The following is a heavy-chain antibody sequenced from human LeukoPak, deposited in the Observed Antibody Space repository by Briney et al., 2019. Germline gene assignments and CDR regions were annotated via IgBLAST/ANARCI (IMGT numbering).Heavy chain of an antibody. J-gene: IGHJ6*03. D-gene: IGHD2-21*02. V-gene: IGHV1-2*02. Sequence: ASVKVSCKASGYTFTGYYMHWVRQAPGQGLEWMGWINPNSGGTNYAQKFQGRVTMTRDTSISTAYMELSRLRSDDTAVYYCARSAILIYYYYMDVWGKGTTVTVSS. CDR1: GYTFTGYY. CDR2: INPNSGGT. CDR3: ARSAILIYYYYMDV.